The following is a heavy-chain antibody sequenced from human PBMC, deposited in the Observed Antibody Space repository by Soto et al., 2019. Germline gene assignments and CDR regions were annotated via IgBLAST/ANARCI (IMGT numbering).Heavy chain of an antibody. Sequence: PSETLSLTCAVYGGSFSGHYWSWIRQPPGKGLEWIGEINHSGSTNYNPSLKSRVTISVDTSKNQFSLKLSSVTAADTAVYYCARAKGSRKVRGRGGMDVWGQGTTVTVSS. CDR3: ARAKGSRKVRGRGGMDV. D-gene: IGHD3-10*01. J-gene: IGHJ6*02. CDR1: GGSFSGHY. V-gene: IGHV4-34*01. CDR2: INHSGST.